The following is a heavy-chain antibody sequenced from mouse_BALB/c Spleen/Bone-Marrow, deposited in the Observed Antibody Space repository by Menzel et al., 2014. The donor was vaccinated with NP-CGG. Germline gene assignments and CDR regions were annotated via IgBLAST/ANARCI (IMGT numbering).Heavy chain of an antibody. Sequence: QVQLQQSRAELAKPGASVKMSCKASGYTFTNYWMHWVKQRPGQGLEWIGYIDPNTYYTRYNQKFKDKATLTADKSSSTAYLQLSSLTSEDSAVYYCARYWDAYWGQGTLVTVSA. CDR2: IDPNTYYT. D-gene: IGHD4-1*01. J-gene: IGHJ3*01. CDR3: ARYWDAY. CDR1: GYTFTNYW. V-gene: IGHV1-7*01.